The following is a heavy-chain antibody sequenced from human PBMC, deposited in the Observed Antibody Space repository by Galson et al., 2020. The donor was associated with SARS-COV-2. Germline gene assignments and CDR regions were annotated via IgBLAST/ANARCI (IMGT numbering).Heavy chain of an antibody. J-gene: IGHJ4*02. V-gene: IGHV1-8*02. Sequence: ASVKVSCKASGYTFTSYDINWVRQPTGQGLEWMGWMNPNSGNTGYAQKFQGRVTMTRNTSISTAYMERSSLRSEDTAVYYCARGGYCSSTSCYAAMDYWGQGTLVTVSS. CDR1: GYTFTSYD. D-gene: IGHD2-2*01. CDR3: ARGGYCSSTSCYAAMDY. CDR2: MNPNSGNT.